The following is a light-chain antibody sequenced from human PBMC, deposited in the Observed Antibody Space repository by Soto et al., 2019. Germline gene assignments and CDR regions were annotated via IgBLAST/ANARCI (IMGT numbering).Light chain of an antibody. CDR2: DVS. Sequence: QSALTQPASVSGSPGQSITISCTGTSSDIGSYNFVSWYQHHPGKAPKLMIHDVSNRPSGVSNRFSGSKSGNTASLTISGLQPEDEANYFCSSYTSSSTLLFGGGTQLTVL. CDR3: SSYTSSSTLL. J-gene: IGLJ2*01. V-gene: IGLV2-14*03. CDR1: SSDIGSYNF.